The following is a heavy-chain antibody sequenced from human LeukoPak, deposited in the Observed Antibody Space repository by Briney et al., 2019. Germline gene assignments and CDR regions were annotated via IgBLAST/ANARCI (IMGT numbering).Heavy chain of an antibody. D-gene: IGHD3-22*01. CDR3: ARRADSSGSALRDAFDI. Sequence: PSETLSLTCTVSGGSISSGSYYWSWIRQPAGKGLEWIGRIYTSGSTNYNPSLKSRVTISVDTSKNQFSLKLSSVTAADTAVYYCARRADSSGSALRDAFDIWGQGTMVTVSS. J-gene: IGHJ3*02. CDR2: IYTSGST. CDR1: GGSISSGSYY. V-gene: IGHV4-61*02.